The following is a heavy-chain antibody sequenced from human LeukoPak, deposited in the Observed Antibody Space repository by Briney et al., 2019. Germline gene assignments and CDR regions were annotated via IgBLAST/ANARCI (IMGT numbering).Heavy chain of an antibody. V-gene: IGHV1-2*02. D-gene: IGHD4-23*01. J-gene: IGHJ5*02. CDR1: GYTFTGYY. Sequence: ASVKVSCKASGYTFTGYYMHWVRQAPGQGLEWMGWINPNSGGTNYAQKFQGRVIMTRDTSISTAYMELSRLRSDDTAVYYCARNFAPVVPWFDPRGQGTLVTVSS. CDR2: INPNSGGT. CDR3: ARNFAPVVPWFDP.